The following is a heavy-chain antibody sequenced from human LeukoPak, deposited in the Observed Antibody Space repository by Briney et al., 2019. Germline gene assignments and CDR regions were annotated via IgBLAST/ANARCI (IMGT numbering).Heavy chain of an antibody. Sequence: PGGSLRLSCAASGFSVSRNYMTWVRQAPGEGLEWVSLIYSGGSTSYADSVKGRFTISRDNSNNTLYLQMSSLRAEDSAVYFCARDSGGMPFDLWGQGTLVTVSS. J-gene: IGHJ5*02. CDR1: GFSVSRNY. CDR2: IYSGGST. V-gene: IGHV3-66*01. CDR3: ARDSGGMPFDL. D-gene: IGHD3-10*01.